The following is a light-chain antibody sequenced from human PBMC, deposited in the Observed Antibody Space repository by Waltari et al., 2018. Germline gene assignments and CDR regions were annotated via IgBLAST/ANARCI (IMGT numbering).Light chain of an antibody. V-gene: IGKV3-20*01. CDR2: ASS. J-gene: IGKJ1*01. Sequence: EIVLTQSPATLPLSPGERATLSCRASQSIGKYLIWYQQKPGQAPRVLIYASSIRATGIPDRFSGSGSGTDFSLTFSSLEPEDFAVYYCQKNEALPATFGQGTKVEIK. CDR3: QKNEALPAT. CDR1: QSIGKY.